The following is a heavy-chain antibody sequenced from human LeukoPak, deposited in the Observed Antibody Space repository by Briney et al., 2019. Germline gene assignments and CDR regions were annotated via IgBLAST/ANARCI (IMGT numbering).Heavy chain of an antibody. J-gene: IGHJ4*02. D-gene: IGHD3-3*01. CDR2: ISGSGGSI. Sequence: GGSLKLSWAASGFTFSNYAMSWVRQASGKGLEWVSGISGSGGSIYYADSVKGRFTISRDNSKNTLYLQMNSLRAEDTAVYYCAKDRHYDPLGPFDYWGQGTLVTVSS. CDR1: GFTFSNYA. V-gene: IGHV3-23*01. CDR3: AKDRHYDPLGPFDY.